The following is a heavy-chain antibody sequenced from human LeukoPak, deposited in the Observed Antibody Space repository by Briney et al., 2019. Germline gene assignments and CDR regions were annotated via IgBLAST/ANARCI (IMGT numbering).Heavy chain of an antibody. J-gene: IGHJ4*02. CDR2: INPNSGGT. D-gene: IGHD4-17*01. Sequence: ASVKVSCKASGYTFTGYYMHWVRQAPGQGLEWMGGINPNSGGTNYAQKFQGRVTMTRDTSISTAYMELSRLRSDDTAVYYCARGASHDYGDFGFDYWGQGTLVTVSS. V-gene: IGHV1-2*02. CDR1: GYTFTGYY. CDR3: ARGASHDYGDFGFDY.